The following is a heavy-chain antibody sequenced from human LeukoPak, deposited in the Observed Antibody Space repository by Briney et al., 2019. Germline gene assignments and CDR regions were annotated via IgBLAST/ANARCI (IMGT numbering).Heavy chain of an antibody. J-gene: IGHJ4*02. CDR3: AKDASPYGGKGQSYYFDY. D-gene: IGHD4-23*01. V-gene: IGHV3-23*01. Sequence: GGSLRLSCAASGFTFSSYAMSWVRQAPGKGLEWVSDISGRGGTTHYADSVKGRFSISRDNAENSLYLQMNSLRAEDMALYYCAKDASPYGGKGQSYYFDYWGQGTLVTVSS. CDR2: ISGRGGTT. CDR1: GFTFSSYA.